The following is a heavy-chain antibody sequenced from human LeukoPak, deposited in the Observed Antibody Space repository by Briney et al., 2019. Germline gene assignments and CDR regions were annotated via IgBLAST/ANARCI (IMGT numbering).Heavy chain of an antibody. CDR2: IYHSGST. CDR3: ARFYYDSGGFYIPPI. CDR1: GGSISSDNYS. Sequence: SETLSLTCAVSGGSISSDNYSWSWIRQPPGKGLEWIGYIYHSGSTYYNPSIQSRVTMSVDRSKNQFSMRLSSGTAADTAVYYCARFYYDSGGFYIPPIWGQGILVTVSS. V-gene: IGHV4-30-2*01. D-gene: IGHD3-22*01. J-gene: IGHJ4*02.